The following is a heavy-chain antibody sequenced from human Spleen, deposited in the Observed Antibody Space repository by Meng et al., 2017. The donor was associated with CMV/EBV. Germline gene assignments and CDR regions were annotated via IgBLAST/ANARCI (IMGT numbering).Heavy chain of an antibody. D-gene: IGHD3-10*01. CDR3: ARDRSIFGELLGY. CDR1: GGTFSSYT. CDR2: IIPILGIA. J-gene: IGHJ4*02. V-gene: IGHV1-69*04. Sequence: SVKVSCKASGGTFSSYTISWVRQAPGQGLEWMGRIIPILGIANYAQKFQGRVTITADKSTSTAYMELRSLRSDDTAVYYCARDRSIFGELLGYWGQGTLVTVSS.